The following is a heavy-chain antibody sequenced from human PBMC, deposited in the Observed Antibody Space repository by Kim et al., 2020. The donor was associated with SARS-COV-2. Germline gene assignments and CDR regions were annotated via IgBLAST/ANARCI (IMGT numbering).Heavy chain of an antibody. V-gene: IGHV4-34*01. Sequence: SETLSLTCAVYGGSFSGYYWSWIRQPPGKGLEWIGEINHSGSTNYNPSLKSRVTISVDTSKNQFSLKLSSVTAADTAVYYCASGLSSWPDYWGQGTLVTVSS. D-gene: IGHD6-13*01. CDR2: INHSGST. J-gene: IGHJ4*02. CDR1: GGSFSGYY. CDR3: ASGLSSWPDY.